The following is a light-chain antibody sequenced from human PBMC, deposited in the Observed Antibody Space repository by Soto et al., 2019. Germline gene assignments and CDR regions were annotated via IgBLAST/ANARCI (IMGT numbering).Light chain of an antibody. CDR3: QQSYNSPKT. J-gene: IGKJ1*01. Sequence: DIQMTQSPSSLSASVGDRVTITCRASRSITNYLNWYQQKPGKAPKLLIYGASSLQSGVPSRFTGSGSGRDFTLTISSLQPEDFATYFCQQSYNSPKTFGQGTKVEIK. CDR1: RSITNY. CDR2: GAS. V-gene: IGKV1-39*01.